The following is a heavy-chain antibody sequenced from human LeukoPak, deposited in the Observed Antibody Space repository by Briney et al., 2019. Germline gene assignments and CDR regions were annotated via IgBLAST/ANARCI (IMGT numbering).Heavy chain of an antibody. J-gene: IGHJ4*02. CDR1: GYTFTSYG. D-gene: IGHD3-22*01. V-gene: IGHV1-18*01. CDR2: ISAYNGNT. Sequence: GASVKVSCKASGYTFTSYGISWVRQAPGQGLERMGWISAYNGNTNYAQKLQGRVTMTTDTSTSTAYMELRSLRSDDTAVYYCARDEFPHYYDSSGYYFDYWGQGTLVTVSS. CDR3: ARDEFPHYYDSSGYYFDY.